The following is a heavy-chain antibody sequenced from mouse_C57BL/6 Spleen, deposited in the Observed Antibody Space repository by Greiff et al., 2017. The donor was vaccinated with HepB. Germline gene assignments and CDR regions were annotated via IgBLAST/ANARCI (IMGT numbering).Heavy chain of an antibody. Sequence: VQLQQPGAELVRPGSSVKLSCKASGYTFTSYWMHWVKQRPIQGLEWIGNIDPSDSETHYNQKFKDKATLTVDKSSSTAYMQLSSRTSEDSAVYYCARNYYGSSYGYFDVWGTGTTVTVSS. J-gene: IGHJ1*03. D-gene: IGHD1-1*01. CDR2: IDPSDSET. V-gene: IGHV1-52*01. CDR3: ARNYYGSSYGYFDV. CDR1: GYTFTSYW.